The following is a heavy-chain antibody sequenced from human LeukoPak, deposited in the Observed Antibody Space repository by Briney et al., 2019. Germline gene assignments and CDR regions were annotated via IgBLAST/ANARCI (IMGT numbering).Heavy chain of an antibody. D-gene: IGHD5-24*01. CDR2: ISSSSSCI. J-gene: IGHJ2*01. V-gene: IGHV3-21*01. CDR1: GFTFSSYW. CDR3: AREERDGYNYYWYFDL. Sequence: GGSLRLSCAASGFTFSSYWMHWVRQAPGKGLEWVSSISSSSSCIYYADSVKGRFTISRDNAKNSLYLQMNSLRAEDTAVYYCAREERDGYNYYWYFDLWGRGTLVTVSS.